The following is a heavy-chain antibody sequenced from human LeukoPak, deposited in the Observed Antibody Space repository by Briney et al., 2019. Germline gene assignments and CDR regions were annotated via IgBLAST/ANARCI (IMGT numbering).Heavy chain of an antibody. CDR1: RFTFSSYT. Sequence: GGSLRLSCSASRFTFSSYTMNWVRQAPGKGLEWVSSIDPSSTYIYYADSVKGRFTISRDNAKNSLYLQMNSLRAEDTAVYYCARDVFWSGYPDYWGQGTLVTVSS. CDR2: IDPSSTYI. V-gene: IGHV3-21*01. CDR3: ARDVFWSGYPDY. J-gene: IGHJ4*02. D-gene: IGHD3-3*01.